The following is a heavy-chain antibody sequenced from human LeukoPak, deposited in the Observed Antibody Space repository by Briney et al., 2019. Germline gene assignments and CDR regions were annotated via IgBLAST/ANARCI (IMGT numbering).Heavy chain of an antibody. V-gene: IGHV4-34*01. Sequence: SETLSLTCAVYGGSFSGYYWSWIRQPPGKGLEWIGGINHSGSTNYNPSLKSRVTISVDTSKNQFSLELSSVTAADTAVYYCARGLGGSGSYYKTAADYWGQGTLVTVSS. CDR1: GGSFSGYY. CDR3: ARGLGGSGSYYKTAADY. J-gene: IGHJ4*02. D-gene: IGHD3-10*01. CDR2: INHSGST.